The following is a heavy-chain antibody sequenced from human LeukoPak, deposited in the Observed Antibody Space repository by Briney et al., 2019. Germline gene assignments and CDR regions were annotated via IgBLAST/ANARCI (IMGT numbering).Heavy chain of an antibody. Sequence: PGGSLRLSCAASGFTFSSYGRHWVRQAPGKGLEWVAVISYDGSNKYYADSVKGRFTISRDNSKNTLYLQMNSLRAEDTAVYYCANRGSSWSQLDYWGQGTLVTVSS. CDR3: ANRGSSWSQLDY. V-gene: IGHV3-30*18. CDR2: ISYDGSNK. CDR1: GFTFSSYG. J-gene: IGHJ4*02. D-gene: IGHD6-13*01.